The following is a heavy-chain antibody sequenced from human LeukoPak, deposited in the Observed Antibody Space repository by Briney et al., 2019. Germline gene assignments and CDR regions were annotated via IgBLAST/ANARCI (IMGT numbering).Heavy chain of an antibody. Sequence: GRSLRLSCAASGFTFSSYGMHWVRQAPGKGLEWVAVISYDGSNKYYADSVKGRFTISRDNSKNTLYLQMNSLRAEDTAVYYCAKDPDYYYYYYMDVWGKGTTVTVSS. CDR3: AKDPDYYYYYYMDV. V-gene: IGHV3-30*18. CDR2: ISYDGSNK. CDR1: GFTFSSYG. J-gene: IGHJ6*03.